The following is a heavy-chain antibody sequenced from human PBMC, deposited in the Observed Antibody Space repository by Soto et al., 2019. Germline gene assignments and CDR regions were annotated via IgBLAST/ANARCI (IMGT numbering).Heavy chain of an antibody. J-gene: IGHJ5*02. Sequence: SETLSLTCSVSGGTINSGDYFWSWIRQPPGKGPEWIGYIYESGRTYYKPSLKSRASISMDKSRNQFSVRLTSVTAADTAVYFCARGDRYSGSFSDYFDPWGQGTLVTVSS. D-gene: IGHD1-26*01. CDR1: GGTINSGDYF. CDR2: IYESGRT. V-gene: IGHV4-30-2*01. CDR3: ARGDRYSGSFSDYFDP.